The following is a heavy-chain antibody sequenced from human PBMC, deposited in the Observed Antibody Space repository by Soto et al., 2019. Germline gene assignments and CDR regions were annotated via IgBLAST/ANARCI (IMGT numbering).Heavy chain of an antibody. J-gene: IGHJ4*02. CDR3: ARGLGVAAAGGGYFDY. V-gene: IGHV3-64*02. D-gene: IGHD6-13*01. CDR1: GFTFSSYA. Sequence: GGSLRLSCAASGFTFSSYAMHWVRQAPGKGLEYVSAISSNGGSTYYADSVKGRFTISRDNSKNTLYLQMGSLRAEDMAVYYCARGLGVAAAGGGYFDYWGQGTLVTVSS. CDR2: ISSNGGST.